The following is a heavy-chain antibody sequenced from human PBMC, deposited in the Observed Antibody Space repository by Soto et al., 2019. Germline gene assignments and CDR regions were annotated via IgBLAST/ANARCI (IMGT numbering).Heavy chain of an antibody. V-gene: IGHV4-4*07. D-gene: IGHD6-13*01. CDR2: IYTSGST. CDR1: GGSISSYY. CDR3: ARAAGVEHQLVGAFDY. J-gene: IGHJ4*02. Sequence: SETLSLTCTVSGGSISSYYWSWVRQPAGKGLEWIGRIYTSGSTNYNPSLKSRVTMSVDTSKNQFSLKLSSVTAADTAVYYCARAAGVEHQLVGAFDYWGQGTLVTVSS.